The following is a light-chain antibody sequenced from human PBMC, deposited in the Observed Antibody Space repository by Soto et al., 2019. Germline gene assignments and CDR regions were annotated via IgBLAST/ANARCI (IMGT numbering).Light chain of an antibody. J-gene: IGKJ5*01. CDR3: QQYGSSPPAIT. CDR1: QSVSSSY. V-gene: IGKV3-20*01. CDR2: GAS. Sequence: EIVLTQSPGTLSLSPGERATLSCRASQSVSSSYLAWYLQTPGQAPRLLIYGASSRATGIPDRFSGSGSGTDFTLTISRLEPEDVAVYYCQQYGSSPPAITFGQGTRLEIK.